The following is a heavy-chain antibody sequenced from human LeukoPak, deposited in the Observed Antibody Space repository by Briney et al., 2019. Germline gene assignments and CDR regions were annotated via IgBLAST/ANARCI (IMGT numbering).Heavy chain of an antibody. D-gene: IGHD6-25*01. J-gene: IGHJ4*02. CDR2: INPKNGGT. CDR1: GYNFAHN. Sequence: ASVKVSCKASGYNFAHNVHWVRQAPGQGHEFMGWINPKNGGTKYAQNFQGRVTMTRDTSISTVYMELSSLGSDDTAVYYCVVSIQAAAIPAFDSWGQGTLVTVSS. V-gene: IGHV1-2*02. CDR3: VVSIQAAAIPAFDS.